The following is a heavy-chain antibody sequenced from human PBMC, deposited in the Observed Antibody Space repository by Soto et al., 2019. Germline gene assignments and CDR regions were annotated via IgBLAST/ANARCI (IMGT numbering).Heavy chain of an antibody. D-gene: IGHD3-10*01. V-gene: IGHV4-4*02. CDR1: GGSISSSNW. CDR2: IYHSGST. Sequence: SETLSLTCAVSGGSISSSNWWSWVRQPPGKGLEWIGEIYHSGSTNYNPSLKSRVTISVDKSKNQFSLKLSSVTAADTAVYYCSQWSTAMVRGAYYYYGMDVWGQGTTVTAP. J-gene: IGHJ6*02. CDR3: SQWSTAMVRGAYYYYGMDV.